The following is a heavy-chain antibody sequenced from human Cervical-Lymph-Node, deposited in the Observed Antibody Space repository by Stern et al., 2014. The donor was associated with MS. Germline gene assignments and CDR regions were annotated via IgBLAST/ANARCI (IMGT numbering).Heavy chain of an antibody. D-gene: IGHD1-26*01. CDR2: IVPVFDTS. CDR3: ARDDPSNSGAFDI. CDR1: GGTFRNYG. Sequence: QVQLVESGAEVKKPGSSVNVSCKASGGTFRNYGFSWVRQAPGQGLEWMGGIVPVFDTSHYAQKFQGRLTISADASTTTAYMELRSLTSEDTAVYYCARDDPSNSGAFDIWGQGTLVTVSS. J-gene: IGHJ3*02. V-gene: IGHV1-69*01.